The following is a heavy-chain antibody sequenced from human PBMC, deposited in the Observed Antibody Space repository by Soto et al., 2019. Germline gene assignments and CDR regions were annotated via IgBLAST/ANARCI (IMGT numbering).Heavy chain of an antibody. CDR1: GFTFSSYG. CDR3: ARDPIVVVAAAPEGYYGMDV. Sequence: QVQLVESGGGVVQPGRSLRLSCAASGFTFSSYGMHWVRQAPGKGLEWVAVIWYDGSNKYYADSVKGRFTISRDNSKNTLYLQMNSLRAEDTAVYYCARDPIVVVAAAPEGYYGMDVWGQGTTVTVSS. CDR2: IWYDGSNK. V-gene: IGHV3-33*01. J-gene: IGHJ6*02. D-gene: IGHD2-2*01.